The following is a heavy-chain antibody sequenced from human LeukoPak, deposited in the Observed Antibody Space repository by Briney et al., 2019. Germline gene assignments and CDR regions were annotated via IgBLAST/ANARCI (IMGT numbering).Heavy chain of an antibody. CDR3: AKSGGYGLIDY. V-gene: IGHV4-39*01. D-gene: IGHD1-26*01. CDR2: IYYSGST. Sequence: SETLSLTCAVSGASISGSGYYWGWIRQPPGKGLEWIGNIYYSGSTYYNASLQSRVTISIDTSKNQFSLRLNSVTAADTAMYYCAKSGGYGLIDYWGQGTLVTVSS. J-gene: IGHJ4*02. CDR1: GASISGSGYY.